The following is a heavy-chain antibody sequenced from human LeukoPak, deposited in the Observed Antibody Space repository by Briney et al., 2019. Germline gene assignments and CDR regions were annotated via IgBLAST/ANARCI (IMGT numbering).Heavy chain of an antibody. D-gene: IGHD1-26*01. J-gene: IGHJ4*02. CDR2: IYTRGST. Sequence: SETLSLTCTVSAGSINSYSWWCIRQRVGKELKWIGRIYTRGSTNYTPSLKSRVTVSIDTSKNQFSLKLSSVTAAHTAVYCCAGGPIVGASHFDYWGQRILVTVSS. CDR1: AGSINSYS. CDR3: AGGPIVGASHFDY. V-gene: IGHV4-4*07.